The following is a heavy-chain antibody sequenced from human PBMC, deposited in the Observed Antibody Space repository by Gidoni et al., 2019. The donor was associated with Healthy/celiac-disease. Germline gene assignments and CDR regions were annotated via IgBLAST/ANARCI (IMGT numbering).Heavy chain of an antibody. Sequence: QVQLVQSGAEVKKPGSSVKVSCKASGGTFSSYAISWVRKAPGQGLEWMGGIIPIFGTANYAQKFQGRVTITADESTSTAYMELSSLRSEDTAVYYCARVGLRYDILTGYTDWGQGTLVTVSS. CDR3: ARVGLRYDILTGYTD. D-gene: IGHD3-9*01. J-gene: IGHJ4*02. CDR2: IIPIFGTA. V-gene: IGHV1-69*01. CDR1: GGTFSSYA.